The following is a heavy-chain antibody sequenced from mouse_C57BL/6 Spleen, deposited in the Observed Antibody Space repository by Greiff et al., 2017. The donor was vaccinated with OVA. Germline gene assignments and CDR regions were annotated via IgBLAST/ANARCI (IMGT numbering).Heavy chain of an antibody. CDR2: ISDGGSYT. D-gene: IGHD1-1*01. J-gene: IGHJ4*01. CDR3: ARAYYYGSSLYYAMDY. Sequence: EVQLVESGGGLVKPGGSLKLSCAASGFTFSRYAMSWVRQTPEKRLEWVATISDGGSYTYYPDNVKGRFTISRDNAKNNLYLQMSHLKSEDTAMYYCARAYYYGSSLYYAMDYWGQGTSVTVSS. V-gene: IGHV5-4*01. CDR1: GFTFSRYA.